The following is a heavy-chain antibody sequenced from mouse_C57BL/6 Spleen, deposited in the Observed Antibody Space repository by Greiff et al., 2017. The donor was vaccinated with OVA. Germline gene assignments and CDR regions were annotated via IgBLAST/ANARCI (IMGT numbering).Heavy chain of an antibody. J-gene: IGHJ2*01. CDR1: GYTFTDYY. CDR2: INPNNGGT. Sequence: EVQLQQSGPELVKPGASVKISCKASGYTFTDYYMNWVKQSHGKSLEWIGDINPNNGGTSYNQKFKGKATLTVDKSSSTAYMELRSLTSEDSAVYYCARGSGSVGFDYWGQGTTLTVSS. D-gene: IGHD3-2*02. CDR3: ARGSGSVGFDY. V-gene: IGHV1-26*01.